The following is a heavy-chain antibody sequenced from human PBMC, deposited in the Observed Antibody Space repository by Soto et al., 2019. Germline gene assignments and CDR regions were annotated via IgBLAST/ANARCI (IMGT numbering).Heavy chain of an antibody. CDR1: GYTFTNYW. CDR3: AASIFYYGMDV. V-gene: IGHV5-51*01. CDR2: IYPGDSDT. J-gene: IGHJ6*02. Sequence: GESLKISCKGSGYTFTNYWVGWVRQMPGKGPEWMGIIYPGDSDTKYNPSFQGQVTISADKSITTTYLQWSSLKASDTAIYYCAASIFYYGMDVWGQGTTVTVSS.